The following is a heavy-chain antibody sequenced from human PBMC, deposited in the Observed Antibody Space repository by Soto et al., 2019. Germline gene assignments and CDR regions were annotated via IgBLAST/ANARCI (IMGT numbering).Heavy chain of an antibody. CDR1: GFTFSNYA. J-gene: IGHJ4*02. V-gene: IGHV3-23*01. Sequence: VQLLESGGDLVQPGGSLRLSCAASGFTFSNYAMSWVRQAPGKGLEWVSLIRGSGGPTNYADSVKGRFTVSSDNSKNMLFLQMNSLRAEDTAVYYCVKDFRGGYDWTHDWGQGTLVTVSS. CDR2: IRGSGGPT. D-gene: IGHD5-12*01. CDR3: VKDFRGGYDWTHD.